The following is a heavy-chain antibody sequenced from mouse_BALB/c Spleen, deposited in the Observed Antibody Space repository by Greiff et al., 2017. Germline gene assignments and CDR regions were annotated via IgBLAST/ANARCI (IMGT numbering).Heavy chain of an antibody. V-gene: IGHV5-15*02. Sequence: EVKLMESGGGLVQPGGSRKLSCAASGFTFSDYGMAWVRQAPGKGPEWVAFISNLAYSIYYADTVTGRFTISRENAKNTLYLEMSSLRSEDTAMYYCARHGYDWYFDVWGAGTTVTVSS. J-gene: IGHJ1*01. CDR3: ARHGYDWYFDV. CDR2: ISNLAYSI. D-gene: IGHD2-2*01. CDR1: GFTFSDYG.